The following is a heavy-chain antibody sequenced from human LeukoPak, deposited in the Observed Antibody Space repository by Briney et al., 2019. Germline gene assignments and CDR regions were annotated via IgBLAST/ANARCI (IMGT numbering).Heavy chain of an antibody. D-gene: IGHD6-13*01. J-gene: IGHJ4*02. CDR3: AKDAAGLSGSSWAFGYFDY. CDR1: GFTISSYG. V-gene: IGHV3-30*18. CDR2: ISYDGSNK. Sequence: PGRSLRLSCAASGFTISSYGMHWVRQTPGKGLAWVAVISYDGSNKYYADSVKGRFTISRDNSKNTLYLQMNSLRAEDTAVYYCAKDAAGLSGSSWAFGYFDYWGQGTLVTVSS.